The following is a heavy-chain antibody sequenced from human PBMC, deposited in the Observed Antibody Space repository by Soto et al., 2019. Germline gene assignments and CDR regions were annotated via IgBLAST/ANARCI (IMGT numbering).Heavy chain of an antibody. D-gene: IGHD3-16*02. CDR3: ARGPYDYVWGSDPPHFDY. Sequence: PGGSLRLSCEVSGFSVTANYMSWVRQAPGKGLEWVSVIYSGGSTYYIDSVKGRFSISRDNAKNSLYLQMNSLRAEDTAVYYCARGPYDYVWGSDPPHFDYWGQGT. V-gene: IGHV3-53*01. J-gene: IGHJ4*02. CDR2: IYSGGST. CDR1: GFSVTANY.